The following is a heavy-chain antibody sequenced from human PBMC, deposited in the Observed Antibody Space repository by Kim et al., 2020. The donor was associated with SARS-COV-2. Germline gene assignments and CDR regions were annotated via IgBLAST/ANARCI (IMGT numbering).Heavy chain of an antibody. Sequence: AQKFQGRVTMTADKSTSTAYMELSSLRSEDTAVYYCARVTMVRGVSKMDVWGQGTTVTVSS. D-gene: IGHD3-10*01. J-gene: IGHJ6*02. CDR3: ARVTMVRGVSKMDV. V-gene: IGHV1-69*04.